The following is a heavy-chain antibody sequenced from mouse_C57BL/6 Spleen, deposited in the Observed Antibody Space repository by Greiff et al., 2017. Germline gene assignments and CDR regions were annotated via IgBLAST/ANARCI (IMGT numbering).Heavy chain of an antibody. D-gene: IGHD2-12*01. J-gene: IGHJ2*01. Sequence: VQLQQPGAELVKPGASVKMSCKASGYTFTSYWITWVKQRPGQGLEWIGDIYPGSGSTNYNEKFKSKATLTVDTSSSTAYMQLSSLTSEDSAVYDCARRDSYYVPYYFDYWGQGTTLTVSS. V-gene: IGHV1-55*01. CDR3: ARRDSYYVPYYFDY. CDR2: IYPGSGST. CDR1: GYTFTSYW.